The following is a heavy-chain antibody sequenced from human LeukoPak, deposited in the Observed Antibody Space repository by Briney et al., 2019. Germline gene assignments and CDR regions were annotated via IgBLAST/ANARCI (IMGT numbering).Heavy chain of an antibody. Sequence: GGSLRLSCAASGFTFSGSAMHWVRHASGKGLEWVGRIRSKANSYATAYAASVKGRFTISRDDSKNTAYLQMNSLKTEDTAVYYCTRNRGSYYDDYYYMDVWGKGTTVTVSS. CDR1: GFTFSGSA. D-gene: IGHD1-26*01. J-gene: IGHJ6*03. CDR3: TRNRGSYYDDYYYMDV. V-gene: IGHV3-73*01. CDR2: IRSKANSYAT.